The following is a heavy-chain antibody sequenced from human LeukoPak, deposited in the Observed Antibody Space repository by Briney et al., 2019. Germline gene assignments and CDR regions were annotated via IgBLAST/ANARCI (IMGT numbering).Heavy chain of an antibody. CDR3: AKGHVDTAMAGYSSSLDAFDI. CDR2: IKQDGSEK. V-gene: IGHV3-7*01. D-gene: IGHD5-18*01. CDR1: GFSFNTYW. Sequence: PGGSLRLSCAVSGFSFNTYWMTWVRQAPGKGLEWVANIKQDGSEKYYVDSVKGRFTISRDNAKNSLYLQMNSLRAEDTAVYYCAKGHVDTAMAGYSSSLDAFDIWGQGTMVTVSS. J-gene: IGHJ3*02.